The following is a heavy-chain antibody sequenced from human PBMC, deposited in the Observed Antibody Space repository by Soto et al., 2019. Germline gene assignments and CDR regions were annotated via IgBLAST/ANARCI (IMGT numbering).Heavy chain of an antibody. CDR1: GGSISSYY. J-gene: IGHJ5*02. V-gene: IGHV4-4*07. CDR3: ARDRTPTYSSRRNWFDP. D-gene: IGHD6-13*01. CDR2: IYTSGST. Sequence: QVQLQESGPGLVKPSETLSLTCTVSGGSISSYYWSWIRQPAGKGLEWIGRIYTSGSTNYNPSLKSRVTMSVDTSKNQFSLKLSSVTAADTAVYYCARDRTPTYSSRRNWFDPWGQGTLVTVSS.